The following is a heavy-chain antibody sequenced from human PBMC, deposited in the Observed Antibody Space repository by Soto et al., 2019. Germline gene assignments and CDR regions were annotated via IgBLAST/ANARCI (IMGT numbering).Heavy chain of an antibody. J-gene: IGHJ4*02. V-gene: IGHV1-18*01. CDR2: ISAYNGNT. D-gene: IGHD5-18*01. CDR1: GYTFTSYG. CDR3: ARDLRGYSYGHRFDY. Sequence: ASVKVSCKASGYTFTSYGISWVRQAPGQGLEWMGWISAYNGNTNYAQKLQGRVTMTTDTSTSTAYMELRSLRSDDTAVYYCARDLRGYSYGHRFDYWGQGTLVTVSS.